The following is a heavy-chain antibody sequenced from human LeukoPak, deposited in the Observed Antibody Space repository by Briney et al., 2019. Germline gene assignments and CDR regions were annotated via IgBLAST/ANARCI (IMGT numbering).Heavy chain of an antibody. Sequence: PGGSLRLSCAASGFTFSSYGMHWVRQAPGKGLEWVAVISYDGSNKYYADSVKGRFTISRDNSKNTLDLQMNSLRAEDTAVYYCARIPSYSGTYHPFYFDYWGQGTLVTVSS. V-gene: IGHV3-30*03. CDR1: GFTFSSYG. D-gene: IGHD1-26*01. J-gene: IGHJ4*02. CDR3: ARIPSYSGTYHPFYFDY. CDR2: ISYDGSNK.